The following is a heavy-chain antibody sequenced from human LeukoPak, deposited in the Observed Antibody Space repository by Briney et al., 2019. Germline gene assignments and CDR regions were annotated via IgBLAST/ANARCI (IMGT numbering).Heavy chain of an antibody. D-gene: IGHD3-22*01. V-gene: IGHV3-30*18. CDR3: AKGEGYYYDSSGYYSSFDY. CDR2: ISYDGSNK. Sequence: GGSLRLSCAASGFTFSSYGMHWVRQAPGKGLEWVAVISYDGSNKYYADSVKGRFTISRDNSKNTLYLQMNSLRAEDTAVYYCAKGEGYYYDSSGYYSSFDYWGQGTLVTVSS. J-gene: IGHJ4*02. CDR1: GFTFSSYG.